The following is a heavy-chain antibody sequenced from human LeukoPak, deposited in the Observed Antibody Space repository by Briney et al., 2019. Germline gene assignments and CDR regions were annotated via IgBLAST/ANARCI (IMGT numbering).Heavy chain of an antibody. V-gene: IGHV1-46*01. Sequence: ASVKVSCKASGYTFTSYYMHWVRQAPGQGLEWMGIINPSGGSTSYAQKFQGRVTMTRDTSTSTVYMELSSLGSEDTAVYYCARAGVVPAIDYWGQGTLVTVSS. J-gene: IGHJ4*02. D-gene: IGHD2-2*01. CDR1: GYTFTSYY. CDR2: INPSGGST. CDR3: ARAGVVPAIDY.